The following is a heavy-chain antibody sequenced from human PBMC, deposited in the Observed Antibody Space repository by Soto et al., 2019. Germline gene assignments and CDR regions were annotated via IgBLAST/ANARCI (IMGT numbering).Heavy chain of an antibody. CDR3: ARGDEMTAVTIFEY. J-gene: IGHJ4*02. CDR1: GGAFGRYS. D-gene: IGHD4-17*01. V-gene: IGHV1-69*01. Sequence: QVQLEQSGPEVKRPGTSVKVSCKASGGAFGRYSVSWVRQAPGQGLEWVGGVIPVFNTSNYSLKFQGRVAIFADLSTNTVFMELRSLRYEDTALYYCARGDEMTAVTIFEYWGQGTLVTVSS. CDR2: VIPVFNTS.